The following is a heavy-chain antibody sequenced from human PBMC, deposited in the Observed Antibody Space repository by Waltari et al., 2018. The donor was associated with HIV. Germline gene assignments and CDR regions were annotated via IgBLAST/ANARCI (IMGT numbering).Heavy chain of an antibody. CDR1: GFTFSSYA. J-gene: IGHJ4*02. D-gene: IGHD6-6*01. CDR3: ARERFGSSYFGY. CDR2: ISSRRTTI. V-gene: IGHV3-48*04. Sequence: EVQLVESGGGLVQPGGSLRLSCAASGFTFSSYAMNWVLQAPGKGLEWVSYISSRRTTINYADSVEGRFTISRDNAKNLLYLQMSSLRAEDTAVYFCARERFGSSYFGYWGQGTLVTVSS.